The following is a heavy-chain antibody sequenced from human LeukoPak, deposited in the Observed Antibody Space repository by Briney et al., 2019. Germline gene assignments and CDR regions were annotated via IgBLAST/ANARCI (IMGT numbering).Heavy chain of an antibody. D-gene: IGHD3-22*01. J-gene: IGHJ4*02. CDR2: IIPIFGTA. CDR1: GGTFSSYA. Sequence: SVKVSCKASGGTFSSYAISWVRQAPGQGLEWMGGIIPIFGTANYAQKFQGRVTITADESTSTAYMELSSLRSEDTAVYYCARDGNYYDSSGYSPNFDYWGQGALVTVSS. V-gene: IGHV1-69*13. CDR3: ARDGNYYDSSGYSPNFDY.